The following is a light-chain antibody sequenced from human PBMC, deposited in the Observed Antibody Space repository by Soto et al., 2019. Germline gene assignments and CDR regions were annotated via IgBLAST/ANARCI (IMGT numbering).Light chain of an antibody. CDR2: GRS. V-gene: IGLV1-40*01. CDR1: MSNIGAGYD. Sequence: QSVLTQPPSVSGAPGQRVTIACTGSMSNIGAGYDVHWYRHLPGAAPKFLLSGRSHRPSGVPDRLSGSKSGTSASLAITGLQAEDEATYYCQSYDSGLVGLIFGAGTKLTVL. CDR3: QSYDSGLVGLI. J-gene: IGLJ2*01.